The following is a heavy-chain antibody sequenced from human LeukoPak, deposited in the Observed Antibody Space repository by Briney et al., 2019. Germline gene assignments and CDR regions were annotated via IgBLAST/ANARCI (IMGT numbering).Heavy chain of an antibody. CDR2: INPNSGGT. V-gene: IGHV1-2*02. Sequence: ASVKVSCKASGYTFTGYYMHWVRQAPGQGLEWMGWINPNSGGTNYAQKFQGRVTMTKDTSISTAYMELSRPRSDDTAVYYCARDSVIVVVPAAIPDYWGQGTLVTVSS. CDR1: GYTFTGYY. D-gene: IGHD2-2*02. CDR3: ARDSVIVVVPAAIPDY. J-gene: IGHJ4*02.